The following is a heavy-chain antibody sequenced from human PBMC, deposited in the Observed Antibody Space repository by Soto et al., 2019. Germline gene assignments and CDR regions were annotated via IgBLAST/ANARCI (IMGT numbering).Heavy chain of an antibody. CDR2: IIPIFGTA. V-gene: IGHV1-69*01. CDR3: AAPYDSSGYYSRDFDY. J-gene: IGHJ4*02. CDR1: GGTFSSYA. D-gene: IGHD3-22*01. Sequence: QVQLVQSGAEVKKPGSSVKVSCKASGGTFSSYAISWVRQAPGQGLEWMGGIIPIFGTANCAQKFQGRVTITADESTSTAYMELSSLRSEDTAVYYCAAPYDSSGYYSRDFDYWGQGTLVTVSS.